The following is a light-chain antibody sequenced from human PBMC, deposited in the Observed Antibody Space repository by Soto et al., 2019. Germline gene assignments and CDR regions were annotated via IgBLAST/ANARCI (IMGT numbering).Light chain of an antibody. Sequence: DIVLTQSPGTLSLSPGERATLSCRSSQSLSTSYLDWYQQKPGQAPRLLTYGTSSMASGIPDRFSGSGSGTDFTLTISRLETEDCAVYYCQNYGSSSLTFGGGTKVEIK. CDR3: QNYGSSSLT. J-gene: IGKJ4*01. V-gene: IGKV3-20*01. CDR1: QSLSTSY. CDR2: GTS.